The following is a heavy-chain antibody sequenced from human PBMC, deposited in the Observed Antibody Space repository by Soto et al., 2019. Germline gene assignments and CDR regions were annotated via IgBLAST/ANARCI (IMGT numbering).Heavy chain of an antibody. CDR3: ARGAYGYPTLFDY. Sequence: QVQLQESGPGLVKPSETLSLTCTVSGGSISSYYWSWIRQPPGKGLEWIGYIYYSGSTNYNPSLKSRVTISVDTSKNQFSLKLSSVTAADTAVYYCARGAYGYPTLFDYWGQGTLVTVSS. J-gene: IGHJ4*02. CDR1: GGSISSYY. V-gene: IGHV4-59*01. D-gene: IGHD5-18*01. CDR2: IYYSGST.